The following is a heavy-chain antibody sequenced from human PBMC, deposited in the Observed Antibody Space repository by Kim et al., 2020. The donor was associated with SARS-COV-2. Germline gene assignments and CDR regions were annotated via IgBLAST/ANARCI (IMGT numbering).Heavy chain of an antibody. D-gene: IGHD3-16*01. Sequence: SETLSLTCFVSGGSISGSGYYWGWSRQSPGKGLEWIGAMSHSGSTHYSPSLKSRVNISVDTSRNDFSLKLSSVTAADTAIYYCARGGLITEPPYALDVWGRGTTVTVSS. J-gene: IGHJ6*02. CDR1: GGSISGSGYY. CDR3: ARGGLITEPPYALDV. V-gene: IGHV4-39*02. CDR2: MSHSGST.